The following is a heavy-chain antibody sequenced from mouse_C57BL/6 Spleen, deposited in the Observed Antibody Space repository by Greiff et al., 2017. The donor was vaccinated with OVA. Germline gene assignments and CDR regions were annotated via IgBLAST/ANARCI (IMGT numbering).Heavy chain of an antibody. CDR2: IDPSDSYT. D-gene: IGHD2-2*01. CDR3: ARGDYYGYPWFAY. CDR1: GYTFTSYW. Sequence: VQLQQPGAELVMPGASVKLSCKASGYTFTSYWMHWVKQRPGQGLEWIGEIDPSDSYTNYNQKFKGKSTLTVDKSYSTAYMQLSSLTSEDSAVYYCARGDYYGYPWFAYWGQGTLVTVSA. V-gene: IGHV1-69*01. J-gene: IGHJ3*01.